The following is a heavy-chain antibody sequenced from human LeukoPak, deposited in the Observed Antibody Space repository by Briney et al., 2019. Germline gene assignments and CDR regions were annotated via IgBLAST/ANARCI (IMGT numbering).Heavy chain of an antibody. J-gene: IGHJ6*02. CDR3: AHSGGRYYEFGDYYYGMDV. CDR2: IYWNDDK. V-gene: IGHV2-5*01. D-gene: IGHD1-26*01. CDR1: GFSLSTSGVG. Sequence: SGPTLVKPTQTLTLTCTFSGFSLSTSGVGVGWIRQPPGKALDWLALIYWNDDKRYSPSLKRRLTITKDTSKHQVVLTMTNMDPVDTTTYYCAHSGGRYYEFGDYYYGMDVWGQGTTVTVS.